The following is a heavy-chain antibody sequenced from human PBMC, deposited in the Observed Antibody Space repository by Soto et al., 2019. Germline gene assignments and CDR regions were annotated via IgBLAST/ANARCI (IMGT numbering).Heavy chain of an antibody. V-gene: IGHV3-23*01. Sequence: GGSLRLSCAASGFTFSSYAMSWVRQAPGKGLEWVSAISGSGGSTYYADSVKGRFTISRDNSKNTLYLQMNSLRAEDTAVYYCAKDRPPTVTTYFDYYYMDLWGKGTTVTVSS. D-gene: IGHD4-4*01. CDR2: ISGSGGST. CDR3: AKDRPPTVTTYFDYYYMDL. CDR1: GFTFSSYA. J-gene: IGHJ6*03.